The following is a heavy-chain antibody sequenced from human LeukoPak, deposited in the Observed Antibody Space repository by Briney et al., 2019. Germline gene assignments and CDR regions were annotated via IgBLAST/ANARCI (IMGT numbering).Heavy chain of an antibody. V-gene: IGHV4-39*01. J-gene: IGHJ6*03. CDR1: GGSISSTSYY. CDR3: ARVSPLELNYYYYMDV. Sequence: KPSETLSLTCTVSGGSISSTSYYWGWVRQPPGKGLEWIGSIYYSGSTYYNPSLKSRITISVDTSKNQFTLKLSSVTAADTAVYYCARVSPLELNYYYYMDVWGKGTTVTVSS. CDR2: IYYSGST. D-gene: IGHD1-7*01.